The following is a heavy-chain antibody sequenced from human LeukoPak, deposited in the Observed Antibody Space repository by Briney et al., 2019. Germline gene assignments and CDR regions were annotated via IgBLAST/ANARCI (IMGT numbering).Heavy chain of an antibody. Sequence: GRFLRLSCAASGFTFSSYAMSWGRQAPGKGLEWVPAISGSGGSTYYADSVKGRFTLARDNSKNTLYLQMNSLRAEDTAVYYCAKDRTGDGYNFEYFQHWAQGTLATVTS. D-gene: IGHD5-24*01. V-gene: IGHV3-23*01. J-gene: IGHJ1*01. CDR2: ISGSGGST. CDR1: GFTFSSYA. CDR3: AKDRTGDGYNFEYFQH.